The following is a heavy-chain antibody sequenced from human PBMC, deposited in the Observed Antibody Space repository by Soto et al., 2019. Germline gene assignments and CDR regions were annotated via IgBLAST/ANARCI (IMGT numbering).Heavy chain of an antibody. V-gene: IGHV1-69*06. CDR3: ARDVVGATYDAFDI. CDR1: GGTFSSYA. D-gene: IGHD1-26*01. CDR2: IIPIFGTA. Sequence: QVQLVQSGAEVKKPGSSVKVSCKASGGTFSSYAISWVRQAPGQGVEWMGGIIPIFGTANYAQKFQGRVTITADKSTSTAYMELSSLRSEDTAVYYCARDVVGATYDAFDIWGQGTMVTVSS. J-gene: IGHJ3*02.